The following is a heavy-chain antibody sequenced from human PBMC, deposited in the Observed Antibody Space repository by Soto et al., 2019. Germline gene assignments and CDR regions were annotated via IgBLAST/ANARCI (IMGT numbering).Heavy chain of an antibody. CDR1: GYSFTSYW. V-gene: IGHV5-51*01. CDR2: IYPGDSDT. J-gene: IGHJ5*02. CDR3: ARLKPPNYSYGHNWFDP. D-gene: IGHD5-18*01. Sequence: PGESLKISCKGSGYSFTSYWIGWVRQMPGKGLEWMGIIYPGDSDTRYSPSFQGQVTISADKSISTAYLQWSSLKASDTAMYYCARLKPPNYSYGHNWFDPWGQGTLVTVSS.